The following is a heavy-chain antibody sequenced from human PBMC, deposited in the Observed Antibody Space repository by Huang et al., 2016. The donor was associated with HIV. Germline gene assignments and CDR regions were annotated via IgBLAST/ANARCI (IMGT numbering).Heavy chain of an antibody. V-gene: IGHV1-18*01. D-gene: IGHD3-3*01. CDR3: GRDEWYPLQNWFDV. Sequence: SGVRHAPGQSLGLIGCVSAYNGKTNYAQKLQVRVTLTADTSTTTAYLELRDLRPDDTAVYYCGRDEWYPLQNWFDVWGQGSLIIVSS. J-gene: IGHJ5*02. CDR2: VSAYNGKT.